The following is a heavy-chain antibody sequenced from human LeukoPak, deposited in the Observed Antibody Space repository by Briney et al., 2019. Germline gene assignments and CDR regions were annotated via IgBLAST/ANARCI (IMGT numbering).Heavy chain of an antibody. D-gene: IGHD5-18*01. CDR3: ARARGYSYGYSDY. J-gene: IGHJ4*02. CDR2: IKQDGSEK. V-gene: IGHV3-7*04. Sequence: GGSLRLSCAASGFTFSSYWMTWVRQAPGKGLEWVANIKQDGSEKYYVDSVKGRFTISRDNAKNSLYLQMNSLRAEDTAVYYCARARGYSYGYSDYWGQGTLVTVSS. CDR1: GFTFSSYW.